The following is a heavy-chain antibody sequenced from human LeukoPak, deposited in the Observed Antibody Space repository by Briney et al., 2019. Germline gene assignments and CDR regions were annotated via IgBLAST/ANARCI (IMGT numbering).Heavy chain of an antibody. CDR3: ARGAVAGTWNYFDY. J-gene: IGHJ4*02. CDR2: ISSGAYTI. Sequence: GGSLRLSCAASGFTFSRYSMNWVRQAPGKGLEWVAYISSGAYTIYYADSVKGRFTISRDNAKKSLYLQMNSLRAEDTAVYHCARGAVAGTWNYFDYWGQGTLVTVSS. D-gene: IGHD6-19*01. CDR1: GFTFSRYS. V-gene: IGHV3-48*04.